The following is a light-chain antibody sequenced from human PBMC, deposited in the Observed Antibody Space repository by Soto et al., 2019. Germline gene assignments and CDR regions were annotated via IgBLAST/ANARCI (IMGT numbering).Light chain of an antibody. CDR3: QQRSNWPLT. J-gene: IGKJ4*01. CDR2: DAS. V-gene: IGKV3-11*01. Sequence: EIVLTQSPATLSLSPGERATLSCRASQSVSSYLAWYQQKPGQAPRLLIYDASNRATGIPARSSGSGSGTDFTLTISSLEPEDFAVYYCQQRSNWPLTFGGGTKVDI. CDR1: QSVSSY.